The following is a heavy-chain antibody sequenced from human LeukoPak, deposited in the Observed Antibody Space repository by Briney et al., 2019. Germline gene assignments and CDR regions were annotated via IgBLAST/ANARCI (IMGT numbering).Heavy chain of an antibody. J-gene: IGHJ4*02. CDR1: GGSISSSY. V-gene: IGHV4-59*05. CDR2: ISYSGST. CDR3: AAYYYDSSGYLG. Sequence: PSETLSLTCTVSGGSISSSYWSWIRQPPGRGLEWIGSISYSGSTYYNPSLKSRVTISVDTSKNQFSLKLTSVTAADTAEYYCAAYYYDSSGYLGCGQGTLVTVSS. D-gene: IGHD3-22*01.